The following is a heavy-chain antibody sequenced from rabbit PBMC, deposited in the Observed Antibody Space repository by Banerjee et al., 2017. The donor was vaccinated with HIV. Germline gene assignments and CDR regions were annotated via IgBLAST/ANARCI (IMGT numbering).Heavy chain of an antibody. CDR1: GFSFSSGYD. CDR3: ARNAGYGVGGYAFDP. V-gene: IGHV1S40*01. Sequence: QQLVESGGGLVKPGASLTLTCKASGFSFSSGYDMCWVRQAPGKGLEWIGCIYTGSGNTAYASWAKGRFTISKTSSTTVTLQMTSLTAADTATYFCARNAGYGVGGYAFDPWGQGTLVTDS. D-gene: IGHD4-2*01. CDR2: IYTGSGNT. J-gene: IGHJ2*01.